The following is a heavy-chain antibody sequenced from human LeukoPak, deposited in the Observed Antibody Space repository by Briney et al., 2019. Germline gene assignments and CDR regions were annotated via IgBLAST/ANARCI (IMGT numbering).Heavy chain of an antibody. CDR3: VRGGEIGFDS. CDR1: GFTFSRYD. Sequence: GGSLRLSCAASGFTFSRYDMHWARQATGKGLEWISSIGTGGNTYYIGSVKGRFTISRENAKSSLYLQMNSLRAGDTAVYYCVRGGEIGFDSWGQGTLVTVSS. D-gene: IGHD3-16*01. V-gene: IGHV3-13*04. J-gene: IGHJ5*01. CDR2: IGTGGNT.